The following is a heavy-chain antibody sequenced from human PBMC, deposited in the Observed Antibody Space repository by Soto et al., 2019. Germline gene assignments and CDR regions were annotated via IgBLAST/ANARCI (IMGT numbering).Heavy chain of an antibody. CDR3: ARTHSSSSVDYYYYGMDV. CDR1: GGTFSSYA. CDR2: IIPTFGTA. Sequence: QVQLVQSGAEVKKPGSSVKVSCKASGGTFSSYAISWVRQAPGQGLEWMGGIIPTFGTANYAQKFQGRVTITADESTSTAYMELSSLRSEDTAVYYCARTHSSSSVDYYYYGMDVWGQGTTVTVSS. J-gene: IGHJ6*02. V-gene: IGHV1-69*01. D-gene: IGHD6-6*01.